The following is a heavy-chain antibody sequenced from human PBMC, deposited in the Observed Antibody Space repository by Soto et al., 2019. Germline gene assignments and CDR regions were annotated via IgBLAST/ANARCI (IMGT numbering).Heavy chain of an antibody. J-gene: IGHJ6*02. CDR1: GFTFHEYA. CDR3: TKGGYDLIYYFGMDV. D-gene: IGHD5-12*01. Sequence: EVQLIESGGGWVQPGTSLRVSCAASGFTFHEYAMHWVRQAPGKGLEWVSGISSDGDTIAYADSVQGRFTFFRDNAKNSLYLQMNSLRAEDTALYYCTKGGYDLIYYFGMDVWGQGTTVTVSS. CDR2: ISSDGDTI. V-gene: IGHV3-9*01.